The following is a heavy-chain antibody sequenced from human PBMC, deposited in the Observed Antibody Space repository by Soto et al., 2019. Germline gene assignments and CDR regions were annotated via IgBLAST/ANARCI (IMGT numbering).Heavy chain of an antibody. CDR3: ARDFFDSSDYTTNWFDP. Sequence: SETLSLTCSVSGDSISYSRFYWAWIRQPPGEGLEWIGSIYHTGNAYYNPSLKSRVTISVDTSKNQFSLKLTSVTAADAALYYCARDFFDSSDYTTNWFDPWGQGTLVTVSS. J-gene: IGHJ5*02. D-gene: IGHD3-22*01. CDR2: IYHTGNA. V-gene: IGHV4-39*01. CDR1: GDSISYSRFY.